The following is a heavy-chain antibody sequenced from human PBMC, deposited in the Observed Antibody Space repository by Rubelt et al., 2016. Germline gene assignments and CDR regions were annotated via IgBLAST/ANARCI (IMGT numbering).Heavy chain of an antibody. D-gene: IGHD3-22*01. V-gene: IGHV4-30-4*01. J-gene: IGHJ4*02. Sequence: GGSTYYNPSLKSRVTISVDTSKNQFSLKLSSVTAADTAVYYCALYYYDSRPYYFDYWGQGTLVTVSS. CDR3: ALYYYDSRPYYFDY. CDR2: GGST.